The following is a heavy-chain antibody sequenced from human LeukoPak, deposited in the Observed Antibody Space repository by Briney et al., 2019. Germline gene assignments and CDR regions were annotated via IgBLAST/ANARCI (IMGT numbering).Heavy chain of an antibody. Sequence: GGSLKLSCTASGFTFSGSAMHWVRQASGKGLEWVCRIRSKAKIYSITYAESGKGRFTTDRAASTLSAYLQMTSLKTADMAVYYCTTTYYYDRSGYTLDCRGAGRLVSVSS. J-gene: IGHJ4*02. V-gene: IGHV3-73*01. D-gene: IGHD3-22*01. CDR2: IRSKAKIYSI. CDR1: GFTFSGSA. CDR3: TTTYYYDRSGYTLDC.